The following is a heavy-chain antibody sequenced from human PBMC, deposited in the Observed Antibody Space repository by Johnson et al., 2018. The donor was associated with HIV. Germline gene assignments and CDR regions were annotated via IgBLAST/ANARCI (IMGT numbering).Heavy chain of an antibody. CDR2: IWYDGSNK. V-gene: IGHV3-33*01. D-gene: IGHD3-22*01. J-gene: IGHJ3*02. CDR3: VRRFYDSSAFDI. Sequence: QVQLVESGGGVVQPGRSLRLSCAASGFTFSSYGMHWVRQAPGKGLEWVALIWYDGSNKYYADSVKGRFTISRDNSKNTLYLQMNSLRAEDTAVYYCVRRFYDSSAFDIWGQGTLVTVSS. CDR1: GFTFSSYG.